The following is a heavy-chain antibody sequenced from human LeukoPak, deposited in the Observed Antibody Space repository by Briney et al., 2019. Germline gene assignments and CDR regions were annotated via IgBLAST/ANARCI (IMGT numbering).Heavy chain of an antibody. CDR2: IYSGDST. V-gene: IGHV3-53*01. J-gene: IGHJ4*02. Sequence: GGSLRLSCAASGFTFSNAWMSWVRQAPGKGLEWVSVIYSGDSTYYADSVKGRFTISRDNSKNTLYLQMNSLRAEDTAVYYCAKEHMAAAVYYFDYWGQGTLVTVSS. CDR1: GFTFSNAW. D-gene: IGHD2-15*01. CDR3: AKEHMAAAVYYFDY.